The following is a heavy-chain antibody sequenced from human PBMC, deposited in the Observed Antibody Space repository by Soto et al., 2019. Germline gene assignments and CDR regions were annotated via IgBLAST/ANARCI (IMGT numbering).Heavy chain of an antibody. CDR2: IFHSGSA. D-gene: IGHD3-10*02. Sequence: PSETLSLTCTVSGASISSSAYYWSWVRQPPGKGLEWIGYIFHSGSAYYNQSLKSRVTISVDTSKNQLSLKLTSMTAADTAVFYCARYTFGHDREYHYAMDVWGQGTTVTVSS. CDR3: ARYTFGHDREYHYAMDV. CDR1: GASISSSAYY. V-gene: IGHV4-30-4*01. J-gene: IGHJ6*02.